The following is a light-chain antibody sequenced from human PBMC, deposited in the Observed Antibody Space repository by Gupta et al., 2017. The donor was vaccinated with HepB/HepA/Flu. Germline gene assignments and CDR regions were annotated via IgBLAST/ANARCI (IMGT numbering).Light chain of an antibody. Sequence: DIQMTQYPSSLSAFVGDRVTITCRASQSIAGFLNWYQQKPGKAPKLLISAASTLQSGAPSRFSGSGSGTDFTLTINSLQSEDFATYYCQQSSSNPLTFGGGTKVEIK. CDR3: QQSSSNPLT. J-gene: IGKJ4*01. CDR2: AAS. V-gene: IGKV1-39*01. CDR1: QSIAGF.